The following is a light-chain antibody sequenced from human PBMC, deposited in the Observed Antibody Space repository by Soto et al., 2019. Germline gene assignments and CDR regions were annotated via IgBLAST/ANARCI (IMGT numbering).Light chain of an antibody. V-gene: IGKV1-8*01. CDR2: AAS. J-gene: IGKJ2*01. CDR1: QGISSY. CDR3: QQYYSYPQYT. Sequence: AIRMTQSPSSLSASTGDRVTITCRASQGISSYLAWYQQKPGKAPKLLIYAASTLQSGVPSRFSGSGSGTDFTLTISCLQSEDFATYFCQQYYSYPQYTFVQGTKLEIK.